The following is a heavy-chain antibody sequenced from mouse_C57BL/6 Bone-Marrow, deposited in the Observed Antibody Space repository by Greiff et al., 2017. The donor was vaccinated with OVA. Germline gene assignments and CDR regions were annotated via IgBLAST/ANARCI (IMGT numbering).Heavy chain of an antibody. CDR2: INPNNGGT. CDR1: GYTFTDYY. J-gene: IGHJ4*01. D-gene: IGHD2-3*01. CDR3: AREWLLNYYAMDY. V-gene: IGHV1-26*01. Sequence: VQLQQSGPELVKPGASVKISCKASGYTFTDYYMNWVKQSHGKSLEWIGDINPNNGGTSYNQKFKGKATLTVDKSSSTAYMELRSLTSEDSAVYYCAREWLLNYYAMDYWGQGTSVTVSS.